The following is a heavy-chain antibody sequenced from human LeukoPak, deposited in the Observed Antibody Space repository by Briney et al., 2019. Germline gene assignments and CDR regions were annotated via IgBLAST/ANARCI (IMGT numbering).Heavy chain of an antibody. Sequence: PGGSLRLSCAASGFTFVNYWMSWVRQAPGKGLEWVALIKEDGSQTLYVDSVKGRFTISRANAKNSLSLQMNSLRAEDTAVYYCARGPLKSAPGNSWGQGTLVTVSS. CDR3: ARGPLKSAPGNS. V-gene: IGHV3-7*01. CDR1: GFTFVNYW. J-gene: IGHJ4*02. D-gene: IGHD6-25*01. CDR2: IKEDGSQT.